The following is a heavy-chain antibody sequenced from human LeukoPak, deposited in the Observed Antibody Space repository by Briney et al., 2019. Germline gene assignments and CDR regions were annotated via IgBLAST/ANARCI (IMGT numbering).Heavy chain of an antibody. CDR2: INGSGGGK. CDR3: AKDYSRGWSLYFDY. Sequence: GGSLRLSRAASRFTLISYVMSWVRQAPGKGLEWVSPINGSGGGKYYADSVKGRFTISRDKSKNTLYLQKNSLKAAARAVYNCAKDYSRGWSLYFDYWGQGTLVTVSS. CDR1: RFTLISYV. D-gene: IGHD6-19*01. J-gene: IGHJ4*02. V-gene: IGHV3-23*01.